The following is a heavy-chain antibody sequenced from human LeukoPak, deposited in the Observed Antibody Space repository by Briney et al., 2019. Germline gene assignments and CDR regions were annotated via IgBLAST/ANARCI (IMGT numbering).Heavy chain of an antibody. CDR3: AKEIWPTVTIPGRTYFDY. V-gene: IGHV4-34*01. Sequence: SETLSLTCAVYGGSFSAYYWSWIRQPPGKGLEWIGEIYHSGNTNYNPSLKSRVTISVDTSKNQFSLKLSSVTAADTAVYYCAKEIWPTVTIPGRTYFDYWGQGALVTVSS. CDR2: IYHSGNT. D-gene: IGHD4-17*01. J-gene: IGHJ4*02. CDR1: GGSFSAYY.